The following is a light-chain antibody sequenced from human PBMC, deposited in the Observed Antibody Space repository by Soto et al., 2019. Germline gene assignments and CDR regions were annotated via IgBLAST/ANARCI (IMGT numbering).Light chain of an antibody. V-gene: IGLV2-11*01. CDR2: DVS. Sequence: QSALTQPRSVSGSPGQSVTISCTGTSSDVGGYDYVSWYQHHPGKAPKLMINDVSRRPSGVPDRISGSKSGNTASLTISGLQDGDEADYYCCSYAGNYVVFGGGTKLTVL. CDR1: SSDVGGYDY. CDR3: CSYAGNYVV. J-gene: IGLJ2*01.